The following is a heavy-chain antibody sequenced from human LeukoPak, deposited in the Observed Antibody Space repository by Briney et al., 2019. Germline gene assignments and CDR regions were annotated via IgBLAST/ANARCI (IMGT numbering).Heavy chain of an antibody. D-gene: IGHD6-19*01. Sequence: ASVKVSCKASGYTFTGNYMHWVRQAPGQGLEWMGRINPNSGGTNYAQKFTGRVTMTRDTSISTAYMELSRLRADDTAVYYCARGDSSGWFDYWGQGTLVTVSS. V-gene: IGHV1-2*06. CDR1: GYTFTGNY. CDR2: INPNSGGT. CDR3: ARGDSSGWFDY. J-gene: IGHJ4*02.